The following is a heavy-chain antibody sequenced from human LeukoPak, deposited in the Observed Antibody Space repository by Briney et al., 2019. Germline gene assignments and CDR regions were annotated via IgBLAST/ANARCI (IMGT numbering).Heavy chain of an antibody. Sequence: SETLSLTCTVSGGSISSGSYYWSWIRQPAGKGLEWIGRIYTSGSTNYNPSLKSRVTISVDTSKNQFSLKLSSVTAADTAVYYCARISLSGWATGIFDYWGQGTLVTVSS. V-gene: IGHV4-61*02. CDR1: GGSISSGSYY. J-gene: IGHJ4*02. CDR2: IYTSGST. CDR3: ARISLSGWATGIFDY. D-gene: IGHD2-8*02.